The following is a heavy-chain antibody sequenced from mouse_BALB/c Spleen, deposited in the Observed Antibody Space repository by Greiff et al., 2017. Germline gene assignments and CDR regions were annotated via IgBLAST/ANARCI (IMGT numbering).Heavy chain of an antibody. CDR2: ISYSGST. Sequence: VQLKESGPGLVKPSQSLSLTCTVTGYSITSDYAWNWIRQFPGNKLEWMGYISYSGSTSYNPSLKSRISITRDTSKNQFFLQLNSVTTEDTATYYCAGNYRYDDRFAYWGQGTLVTVSA. CDR3: AGNYRYDDRFAY. J-gene: IGHJ3*01. V-gene: IGHV3-2*02. D-gene: IGHD2-14*01. CDR1: GYSITSDYA.